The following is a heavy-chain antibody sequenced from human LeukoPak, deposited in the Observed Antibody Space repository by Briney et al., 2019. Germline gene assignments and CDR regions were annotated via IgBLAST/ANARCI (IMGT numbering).Heavy chain of an antibody. D-gene: IGHD6-19*01. CDR2: ISYDGSNK. Sequence: GGSLRLSCAASGFTFSSYGMHWVRQAPGKGLEWVAVISYDGSNKYYADSVKGRFTISRDNSKNTLYLQMNSLRAEDTAVYYCAKGYSSGWFYYWGQGTLVTVSS. CDR3: AKGYSSGWFYY. V-gene: IGHV3-30*18. CDR1: GFTFSSYG. J-gene: IGHJ4*02.